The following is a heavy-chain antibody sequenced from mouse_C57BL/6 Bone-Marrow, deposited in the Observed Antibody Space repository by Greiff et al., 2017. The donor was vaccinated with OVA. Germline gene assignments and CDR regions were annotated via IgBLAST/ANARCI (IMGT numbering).Heavy chain of an antibody. CDR2: ISSGGSYT. D-gene: IGHD2-5*01. V-gene: IGHV5-6*01. Sequence: DVQLVESGGDLVKPGGSLKLSCAASGFTFSSYGMSWVRQTPDKRLEWVATISSGGSYTYYPDSVKGRFTISRDNAKNTLYLQMSSLKSEDTAMYYCARLPYSNYDYWGQGTTLTVSS. CDR3: ARLPYSNYDY. CDR1: GFTFSSYG. J-gene: IGHJ2*01.